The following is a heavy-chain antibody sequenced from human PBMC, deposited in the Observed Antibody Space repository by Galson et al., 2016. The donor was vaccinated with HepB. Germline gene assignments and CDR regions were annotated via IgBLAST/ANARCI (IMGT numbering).Heavy chain of an antibody. CDR3: ARVEGGTGVVADY. CDR2: VSAYNGYS. CDR1: CYIFNSYG. Sequence: SVKVSCKASCYIFNSYGISWVRQAPGQGLEWMGWVSAYNGYSKFAQRFQGRVTMTTETSTSIAYMELRRLRSGDTAVYYCARVEGGTGVVADYWGQGTLVTVSS. D-gene: IGHD2-8*02. V-gene: IGHV1-18*01. J-gene: IGHJ4*02.